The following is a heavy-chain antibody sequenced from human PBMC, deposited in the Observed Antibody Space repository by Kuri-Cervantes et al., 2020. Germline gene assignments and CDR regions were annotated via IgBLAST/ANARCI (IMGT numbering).Heavy chain of an antibody. CDR1: GFTFSNQV. Sequence: GGSLRLSCAGSGFTFSNQVMHWVRQAPGKGLEWVAVDGSNKYYADSVKGRFTISRDNSKNTLYLQMNSLGLEDTAVYYCARVAAGASGNANWYFDLWGRGTLVTVSS. J-gene: IGHJ2*01. CDR2: DGSNK. D-gene: IGHD1-26*01. CDR3: ARVAAGASGNANWYFDL. V-gene: IGHV3-30-3*01.